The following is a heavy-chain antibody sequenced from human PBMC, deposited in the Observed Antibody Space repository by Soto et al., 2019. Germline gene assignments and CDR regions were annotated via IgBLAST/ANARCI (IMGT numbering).Heavy chain of an antibody. CDR1: GGSFSGYY. CDR3: ARVRDYYCSGYYYYYGMDV. D-gene: IGHD3-10*01. V-gene: IGHV4-34*01. J-gene: IGHJ6*02. CDR2: INHSGST. Sequence: SEALSLTCAVYGGSFSGYYWSWIRQPPGKGLEWIGEINHSGSTNYNPSLKSRVTISVDTSKNQFSLKLSSVTAADTAVYYCARVRDYYCSGYYYYYGMDVWGQGTTVTVSS.